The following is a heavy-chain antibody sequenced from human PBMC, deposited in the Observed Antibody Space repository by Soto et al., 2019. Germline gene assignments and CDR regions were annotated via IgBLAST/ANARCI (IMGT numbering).Heavy chain of an antibody. D-gene: IGHD3-22*01. V-gene: IGHV4-39*02. CDR1: GDSISSSNYY. CDR3: ARSNSGYYKWFDP. Sequence: HLQLQESGPGLVKPSETLSLTCTVSGDSISSSNYYWGWIRQPPGKGLEWIANIYYSGTTYCNPSLKSRVAISVDTSKNHFSRKLSSVTAADTAIYYCARSNSGYYKWFDPWGQGTLVTVSS. J-gene: IGHJ5*02. CDR2: IYYSGTT.